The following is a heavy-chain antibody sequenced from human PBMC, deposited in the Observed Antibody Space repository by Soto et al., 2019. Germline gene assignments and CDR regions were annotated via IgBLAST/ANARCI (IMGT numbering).Heavy chain of an antibody. CDR1: GGTFSSYA. CDR3: ARDRHDFWSGYYIPTDKYYYYGMDV. CDR2: IIPIFGTA. J-gene: IGHJ6*02. V-gene: IGHV1-69*13. Sequence: SVKVSCKASGGTFSSYAISWVRQAPGQGLEWMGGIIPIFGTANYAQKFQGRVTITADDSTSTAYMELSSLRSEDTAVYYCARDRHDFWSGYYIPTDKYYYYGMDVWGQGTTVTVSS. D-gene: IGHD3-3*01.